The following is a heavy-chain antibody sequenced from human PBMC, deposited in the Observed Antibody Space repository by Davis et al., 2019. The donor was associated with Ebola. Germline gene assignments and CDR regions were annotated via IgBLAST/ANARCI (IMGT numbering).Heavy chain of an antibody. J-gene: IGHJ3*02. V-gene: IGHV3-30*03. Sequence: GESLKISCAASGFTLSSYGMHWVRQAPATVLSCVAVMSPDGGNKNFADSVKGRFTISRDNSKNTLFLQMDSLRAEDTAVYHCAGDLRAYCGGDCRHPVGDIWGQGTMVTVSS. CDR3: AGDLRAYCGGDCRHPVGDI. CDR2: MSPDGGNK. D-gene: IGHD2-21*02. CDR1: GFTLSSYG.